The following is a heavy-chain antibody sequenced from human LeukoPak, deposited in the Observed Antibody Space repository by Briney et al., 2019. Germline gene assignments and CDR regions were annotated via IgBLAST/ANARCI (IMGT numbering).Heavy chain of an antibody. Sequence: KTSGTLSLTCAVHGGSFSGFYWTWMRQPPGKGPEWIGEIFDGGRTNYNPSLKSRVTISGDTSKNLFSLILSSVTAADTAVYYCARGLGEGYPDYWGQGTLVTVSS. CDR2: IFDGGRT. D-gene: IGHD5-24*01. CDR3: ARGLGEGYPDY. V-gene: IGHV4-34*01. J-gene: IGHJ4*02. CDR1: GGSFSGFY.